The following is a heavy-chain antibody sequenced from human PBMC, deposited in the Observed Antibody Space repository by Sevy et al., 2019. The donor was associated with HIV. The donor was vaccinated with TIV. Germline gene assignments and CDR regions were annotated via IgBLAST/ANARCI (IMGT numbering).Heavy chain of an antibody. V-gene: IGHV3-48*02. J-gene: IGHJ4*02. Sequence: GGSLRLSCAASGFTFSSYGMNWVRQAPGKGLEWVSYISSSSSTIYYADSVKGRFTISRDNAKNSLYLQMNSLRDEDTAVYYCARDRYDYVWGSYRPTFDYWGQGTLVTVSS. CDR2: ISSSSSTI. CDR3: ARDRYDYVWGSYRPTFDY. CDR1: GFTFSSYG. D-gene: IGHD3-16*02.